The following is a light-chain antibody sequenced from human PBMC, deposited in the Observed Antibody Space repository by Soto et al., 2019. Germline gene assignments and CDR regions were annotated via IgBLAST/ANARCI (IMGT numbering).Light chain of an antibody. CDR2: DAS. J-gene: IGKJ1*01. V-gene: IGKV1-5*01. CDR3: QEYNSYSGT. CDR1: QYISTW. Sequence: DIQMTQSPSTLSASVGDRVTLTCRASQYISTWLAWYQQKPGKAPELLIYDASTLESGVPSRFSGSGSGTEFSLTISSLQPDDFAIYYCQEYNSYSGTFGPGTKVDIK.